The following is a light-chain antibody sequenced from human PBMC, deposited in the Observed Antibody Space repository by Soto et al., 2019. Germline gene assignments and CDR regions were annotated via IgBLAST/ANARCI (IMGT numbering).Light chain of an antibody. V-gene: IGLV2-8*01. CDR1: SSDVGGYDF. J-gene: IGLJ3*02. Sequence: QSALTQPPSASGSPGQSVTISCTGTSSDVGGYDFVSWYQQHPGKAPKLIIYEVSKWPSGVPDRFSGSKSGNTASLTVSGLQAEDEADYYFASYAGGHYNWVFGGGTKVTVL. CDR2: EVS. CDR3: ASYAGGHYNWV.